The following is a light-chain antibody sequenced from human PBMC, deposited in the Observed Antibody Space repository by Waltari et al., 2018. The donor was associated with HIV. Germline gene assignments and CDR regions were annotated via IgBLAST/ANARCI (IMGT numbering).Light chain of an antibody. J-gene: IGKJ1*01. Sequence: DIQMTQSPSTLSASVGDRVTITYRASQSIIVWLAWYQQKPGKAPKLLIYKASSLESGVPSRFSGSGSGTEFTLTISSLQPDDFATYYCQQYYSSPGTFGQGTKVEIK. V-gene: IGKV1-5*03. CDR3: QQYYSSPGT. CDR1: QSIIVW. CDR2: KAS.